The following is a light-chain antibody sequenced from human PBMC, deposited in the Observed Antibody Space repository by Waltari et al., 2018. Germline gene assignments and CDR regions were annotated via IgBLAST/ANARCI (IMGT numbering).Light chain of an antibody. Sequence: DIQMTQSPSSVSASVGDRVSLTCRASQDIGNWLAWYQHKPGKAPQLLIYAASKLQSGVPSRFSGHGLGTDFTLTIDSLQPEDFATYYCQQANSFPPGVTFGGGTKVE. CDR2: AAS. CDR3: QQANSFPPGVT. J-gene: IGKJ4*01. CDR1: QDIGNW. V-gene: IGKV1D-12*01.